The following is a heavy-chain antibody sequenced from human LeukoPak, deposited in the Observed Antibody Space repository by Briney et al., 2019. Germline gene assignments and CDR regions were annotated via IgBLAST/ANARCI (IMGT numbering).Heavy chain of an antibody. D-gene: IGHD3-22*01. Sequence: SETLSLTCAVYGGSFSGYYWSWIRQPPGKGLEWIGEINHSGSTNYNPSLKSRVTISVDTSKNQFSLKLSSVTAADTAVYYCARGIVVVVDAFDIWGQGTMVAVSS. CDR1: GGSFSGYY. J-gene: IGHJ3*02. CDR3: ARGIVVVVDAFDI. V-gene: IGHV4-34*01. CDR2: INHSGST.